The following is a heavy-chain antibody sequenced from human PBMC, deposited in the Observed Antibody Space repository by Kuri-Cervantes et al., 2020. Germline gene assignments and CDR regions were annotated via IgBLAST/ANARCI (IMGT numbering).Heavy chain of an antibody. CDR2: IYYSGST. CDR3: AGTSMVRGVIRSHYYYYGMDV. D-gene: IGHD3-10*01. Sequence: SQTLSLTCAVSGYSISSSNWWGWIRQPPGKGLEWIGYIYYSGSTNYNPSLKSRVTISADTSKNQFSLKLSSVTAADTAVYYCAGTSMVRGVIRSHYYYYGMDVWGQGTTVTVSS. V-gene: IGHV4-28*01. J-gene: IGHJ6*02. CDR1: GYSISSSNW.